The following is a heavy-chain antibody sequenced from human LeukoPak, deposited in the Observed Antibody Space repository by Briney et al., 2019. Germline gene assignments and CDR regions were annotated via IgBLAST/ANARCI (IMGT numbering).Heavy chain of an antibody. V-gene: IGHV1-18*01. D-gene: IGHD6-13*01. J-gene: IGHJ5*02. Sequence: ASVKVSCKASGYTFTSYGISWVRQAPGLGLEWMGWISAYNGNTNYAQKLQGRVTMTTDTSTSTAYMELRSLRSDDTAVYYCARGSAIAAAGSWFDPWGQGTLVTVSS. CDR3: ARGSAIAAAGSWFDP. CDR1: GYTFTSYG. CDR2: ISAYNGNT.